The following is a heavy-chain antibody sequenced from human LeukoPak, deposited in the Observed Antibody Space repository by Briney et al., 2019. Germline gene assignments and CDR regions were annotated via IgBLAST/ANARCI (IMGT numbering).Heavy chain of an antibody. D-gene: IGHD3-3*01. V-gene: IGHV4-4*09. CDR2: IYTSGST. CDR1: GGSISSYY. Sequence: SETPSLTCTVSGGSISSYYWSWIRQPPGKGLEWIGYIYTSGSTNYNPSLKSRVTISVDTSKNQFSLKLSSVTAADTAVYYCARFERTYYDFWSGYYTSTYYYYYMDVWGKGTTVTVSS. CDR3: ARFERTYYDFWSGYYTSTYYYYYMDV. J-gene: IGHJ6*03.